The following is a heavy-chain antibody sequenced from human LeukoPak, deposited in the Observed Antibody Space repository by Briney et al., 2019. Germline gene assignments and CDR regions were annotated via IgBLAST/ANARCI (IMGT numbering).Heavy chain of an antibody. CDR3: AKRAGYYYDSGRATECFQH. V-gene: IGHV3-23*01. D-gene: IGHD3-10*01. Sequence: PGGSLRLSCAASGFTFSSYAMSWVRQAPGQGLEWVSGISGSGGSTYYADSVKGRFTISRDNSKSTLYLQMNSLRAEDTAVYYCAKRAGYYYDSGRATECFQHWGQGTLVTVSS. CDR2: ISGSGGST. J-gene: IGHJ1*01. CDR1: GFTFSSYA.